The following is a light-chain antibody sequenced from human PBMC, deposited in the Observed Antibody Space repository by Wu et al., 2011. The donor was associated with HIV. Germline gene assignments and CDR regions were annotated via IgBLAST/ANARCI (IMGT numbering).Light chain of an antibody. CDR2: GAS. V-gene: IGKV3D-20*02. CDR1: QSVSSSY. Sequence: EIVMTQSPGTLSLSPGERATLSCRASQSVSSSYLAWYQQKPGQAPRLLIYGASSRATGIPDRFSGSGSGTDFTLTISSLEPEDFAVYYCQQRRNWPRSFGRGDQVGDQT. J-gene: IGKJ2*03. CDR3: QQRRNWPRS.